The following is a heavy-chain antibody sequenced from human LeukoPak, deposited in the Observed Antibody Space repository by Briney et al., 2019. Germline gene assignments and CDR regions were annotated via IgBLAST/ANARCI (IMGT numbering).Heavy chain of an antibody. J-gene: IGHJ4*02. V-gene: IGHV4-61*08. CDR1: GGSISSGGYY. CDR2: IYYSGST. Sequence: SETLSLTCTVSGGSISSGGYYWSWIRQHPGKGLEWIGYIYYSGSTNYNPSLKSRVTISVDTSKNQFSLKLSSVTATDTAVYYCARHEAQDFDYWGQGTLVTVSS. CDR3: ARHEAQDFDY.